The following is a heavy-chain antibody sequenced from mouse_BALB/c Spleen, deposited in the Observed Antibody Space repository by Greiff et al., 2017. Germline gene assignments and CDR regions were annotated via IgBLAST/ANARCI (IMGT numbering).Heavy chain of an antibody. D-gene: IGHD1-1*01. CDR2: IYPGSGNT. CDR3: ARSYYYGSSLYYYAMDY. J-gene: IGHJ4*01. Sequence: QVQLKESGPELVKPGASVKISCKASGYTFTDYYINWVKQKPGQGLEWIGWIYPGSGNTKYNEKFKGKATLTVDTSSSTAYMQLSSLTSEDTAVYFCARSYYYGSSLYYYAMDYWGQGTSVTVSS. CDR1: GYTFTDYY. V-gene: IGHV1-84*02.